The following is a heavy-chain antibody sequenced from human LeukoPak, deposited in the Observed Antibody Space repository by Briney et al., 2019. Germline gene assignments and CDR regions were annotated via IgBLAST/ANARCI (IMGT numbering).Heavy chain of an antibody. CDR3: ARTNMVRGVITLGANFDF. D-gene: IGHD3-10*01. CDR1: GGSFSGYY. J-gene: IGHJ4*02. V-gene: IGHV4-34*01. CDR2: INHSGST. Sequence: SETLSLTCAVYGGSFSGYYWSWIRRPPGKGLEWIGEINHSGSTNYNPSLKSRVTISVDTSKNQFSLKLSSVTAADTAVYYCARTNMVRGVITLGANFDFWGQGTLVTVSS.